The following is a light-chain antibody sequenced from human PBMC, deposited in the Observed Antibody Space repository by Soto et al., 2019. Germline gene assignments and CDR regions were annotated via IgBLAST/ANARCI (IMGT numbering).Light chain of an antibody. V-gene: IGKV3-11*01. CDR3: QQRHLWPPIT. CDR1: QSVNIY. Sequence: EIVLTQSPATLSLSPGERATLSCRASQSVNIYLAWYQQKPGQAPRLLIYDTSNRATGIPARFSGSGSGTDLTLTISSLEPEDFAVHYCQQRHLWPPITFGHGTRLEIK. CDR2: DTS. J-gene: IGKJ5*01.